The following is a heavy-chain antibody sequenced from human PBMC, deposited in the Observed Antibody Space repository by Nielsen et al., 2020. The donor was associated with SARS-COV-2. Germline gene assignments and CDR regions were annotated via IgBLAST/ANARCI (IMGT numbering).Heavy chain of an antibody. Sequence: GESLKISCAASGFTFSSYPMPWVRQAPGKGLEWVAVISYDGSNKYYADSVKGRFTISRDNSKNTLYLQMNSLRAEDTAVYYCVYSSSWYYFDYWGQGTLVTVSS. J-gene: IGHJ4*02. CDR2: ISYDGSNK. V-gene: IGHV3-30-3*01. CDR1: GFTFSSYP. CDR3: VYSSSWYYFDY. D-gene: IGHD6-13*01.